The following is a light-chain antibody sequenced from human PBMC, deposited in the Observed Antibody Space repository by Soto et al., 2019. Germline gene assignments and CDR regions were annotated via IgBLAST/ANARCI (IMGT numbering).Light chain of an antibody. CDR3: SSYAGTHVV. Sequence: QSALTQPPSASGSPGQSVAISRTGTSSDVGAYNYVSWYQQHPGKAPKLMIYDVSKRPSGVPDRFSGSKSGNTASLTVSGLQAEDEADYYCSSYAGTHVVFGTGTQLTVL. CDR2: DVS. CDR1: SSDVGAYNY. V-gene: IGLV2-8*01. J-gene: IGLJ1*01.